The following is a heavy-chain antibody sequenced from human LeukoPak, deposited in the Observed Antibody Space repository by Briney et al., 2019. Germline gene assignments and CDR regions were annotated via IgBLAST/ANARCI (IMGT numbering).Heavy chain of an antibody. V-gene: IGHV3-7*01. D-gene: IGHD4-17*01. CDR3: ARESTKYGAYVSGFDF. J-gene: IGHJ3*01. Sequence: GGSLRLSCIASGFTFSSHWMNWVRQAPGKGLEWVANIMQDGSEKYYVDSVKGRFIISRDNAKNSLYLQVNSLRAEDTAVYYCARESTKYGAYVSGFDFWGQGTMVTVSS. CDR1: GFTFSSHW. CDR2: IMQDGSEK.